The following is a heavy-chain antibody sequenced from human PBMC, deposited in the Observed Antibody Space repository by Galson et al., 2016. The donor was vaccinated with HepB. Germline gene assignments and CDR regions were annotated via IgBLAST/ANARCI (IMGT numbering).Heavy chain of an antibody. CDR2: IIPILGTA. CDR1: GGTFSSYA. CDR3: ARASSLVINSMDV. Sequence: SVKVSCKAFGGTFSSYAINWVRQAPGQGLEWMGGIIPILGTAIYAQKFQGRVTITADESTSTAYMELISLRSEDTAVYYCARASSLVINSMDVWGQGTTVTVSS. V-gene: IGHV1-69*13. D-gene: IGHD3-9*01. J-gene: IGHJ6*02.